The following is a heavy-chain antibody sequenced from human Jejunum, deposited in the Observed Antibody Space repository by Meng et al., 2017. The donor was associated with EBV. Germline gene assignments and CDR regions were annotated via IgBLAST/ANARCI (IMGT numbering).Heavy chain of an antibody. J-gene: IGHJ4*02. CDR3: ARDPYDDKRADFDY. CDR1: GFTLSRYA. CDR2: IWFDGSIK. V-gene: IGHV3-33*01. Sequence: GELVGLGGGVVQPGRSLRLSCAASGFTLSRYAMDWVRQAPGKGLEWVAVIWFDGSIKYYADSVKGRFTISRDNSKNMVYLQMNSLTAEDTAVYYCARDPYDDKRADFDYWGQGTLVTVSS. D-gene: IGHD1-1*01.